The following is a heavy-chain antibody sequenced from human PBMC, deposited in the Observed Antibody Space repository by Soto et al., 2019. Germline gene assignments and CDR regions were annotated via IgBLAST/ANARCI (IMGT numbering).Heavy chain of an antibody. CDR3: ASGGYYYGSGSYLYGMDV. J-gene: IGHJ6*02. CDR1: GGTFSSYT. V-gene: IGHV1-69*02. CDR2: IIPILGIA. D-gene: IGHD3-10*01. Sequence: SVKVSCKASGGTFSSYTISWVRQAPGQGLEWMGRIIPILGIANYAQKFQGRVTITADKSTSTAYMELSSLRSEDTAVYYCASGGYYYGSGSYLYGMDVWGQGTTVTVS.